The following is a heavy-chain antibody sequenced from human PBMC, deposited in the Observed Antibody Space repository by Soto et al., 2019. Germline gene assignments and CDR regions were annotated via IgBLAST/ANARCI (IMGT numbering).Heavy chain of an antibody. CDR2: MSYDGSYK. D-gene: IGHD3-10*02. V-gene: IGHV3-30*18. J-gene: IGHJ6*02. Sequence: GESLKISCAASGFTLSSNGMHWLRQAPGKGLEWVALMSYDGSYKYYADSVKGRFTISRDNSKNTLYLQMNSLRAEDTAVYYCAKDREGYYVATVWGQGTTVTVSS. CDR3: AKDREGYYVATV. CDR1: GFTLSSNG.